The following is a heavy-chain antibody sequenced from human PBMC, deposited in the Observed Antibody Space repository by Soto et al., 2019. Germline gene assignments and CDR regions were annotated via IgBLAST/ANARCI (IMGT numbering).Heavy chain of an antibody. CDR1: GGSLTDHY. CDR3: VRGNDWKSSTFDI. CDR2: VYYSGAT. V-gene: IGHV4-59*11. D-gene: IGHD2-21*01. J-gene: IGHJ3*02. Sequence: QVQLQESGPGLVKPSETLSLTCTVAGGSLTDHYWNWFRQSPGRGLQWIGYVYYSGATSYNPSLTSRVTMTVDTSKNQFSLKLRSVTAADTAVYFCVRGNDWKSSTFDIWGQGTMVSVSS.